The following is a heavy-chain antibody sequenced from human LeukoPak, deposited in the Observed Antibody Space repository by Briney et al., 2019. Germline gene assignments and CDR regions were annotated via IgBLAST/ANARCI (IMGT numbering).Heavy chain of an antibody. V-gene: IGHV3-23*01. J-gene: IGHJ4*02. Sequence: PGGSLRLSCVVSGFTFSGYSMNWVRQAPGKGLEWVSAISGSGGSTYYADSVKGRFTISRDNSKNTLYLQMNSLRAEDTAVYYCAKSTIAAADTFDYWGQGTLVTVSS. CDR2: ISGSGGST. CDR1: GFTFSGYS. CDR3: AKSTIAAADTFDY. D-gene: IGHD6-13*01.